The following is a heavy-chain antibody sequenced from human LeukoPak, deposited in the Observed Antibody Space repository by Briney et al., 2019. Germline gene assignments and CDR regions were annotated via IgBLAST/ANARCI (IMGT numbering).Heavy chain of an antibody. V-gene: IGHV4-4*07. D-gene: IGHD3-3*01. CDR2: ISTSGST. Sequence: SETLSLTCTVSGGSISSYYWSWIRQPAGKGPEWIGRISTSGSTNYSPSLKSRVSISVDTSKNQFSLKLNSVTAADTAVYYCATGLTRITIFENWGQGTLVTVSS. CDR3: ATGLTRITIFEN. J-gene: IGHJ4*02. CDR1: GGSISSYY.